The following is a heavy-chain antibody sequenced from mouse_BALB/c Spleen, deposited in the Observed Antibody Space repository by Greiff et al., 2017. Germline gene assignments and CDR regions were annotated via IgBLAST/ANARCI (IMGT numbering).Heavy chain of an antibody. CDR1: GFSLTSYG. D-gene: IGHD1-1*01. V-gene: IGHV2-9*02. CDR2: IWAGGST. Sequence: VKLMESGPGLVAPSQSLSITCTASGFSLTSYGVHWVRQPPGKGLEWLGVIWAGGSTNYNSALMSRLSISKDNSKSQVFLKMISLQTDDTAMYYCDREGYYDSSYVFAYWGQGTLVTVSA. J-gene: IGHJ3*01. CDR3: DREGYYDSSYVFAY.